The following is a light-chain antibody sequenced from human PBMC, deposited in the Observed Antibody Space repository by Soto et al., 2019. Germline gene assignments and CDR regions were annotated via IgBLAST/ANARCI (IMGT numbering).Light chain of an antibody. CDR3: ATWDDSLSGPV. Sequence: QSVLTQPPSASGTPGQTVTISCSGGSPNIGSNSVSWYQQLPGSAPKLLIYTNNQRPSGVPDRFSGSKSGTSASLAVSGLQSEDEGDYYCATWDDSLSGPVFGGGTKLTVL. V-gene: IGLV1-44*01. J-gene: IGLJ2*01. CDR1: SPNIGSNS. CDR2: TNN.